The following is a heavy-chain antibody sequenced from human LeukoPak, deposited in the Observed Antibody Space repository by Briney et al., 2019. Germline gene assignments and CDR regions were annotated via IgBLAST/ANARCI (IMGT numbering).Heavy chain of an antibody. CDR3: AKDDTVFSFQH. J-gene: IGHJ1*01. CDR1: GFTFSSYG. CDR2: ISYDGSNK. Sequence: GGSLRLSCAASGFTFSSYGMHWVRQAPGKGLEWVAVISYDGSNKYYADSVKGRFTISRDNSKNTLYLQMSSLRAEDTAVYYCAKDDTVFSFQHWGQGTLVTVSS. D-gene: IGHD4-17*01. V-gene: IGHV3-30*18.